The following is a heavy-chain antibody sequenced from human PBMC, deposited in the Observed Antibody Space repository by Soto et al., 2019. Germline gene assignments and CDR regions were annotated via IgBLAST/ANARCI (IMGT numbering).Heavy chain of an antibody. J-gene: IGHJ4*02. CDR3: ARVARSGWYWARFDY. V-gene: IGHV3-33*01. Sequence: QVQLVESGGGVVQPGRSLRLSCAASGFTFSSYGMHWVRQAPGKGLEWVAVIWYDGSNKYYADSVKGRFTISRDNSKNTLYLQMNSLRAEDTAVYYCARVARSGWYWARFDYWGQGTLVTVSS. D-gene: IGHD6-19*01. CDR1: GFTFSSYG. CDR2: IWYDGSNK.